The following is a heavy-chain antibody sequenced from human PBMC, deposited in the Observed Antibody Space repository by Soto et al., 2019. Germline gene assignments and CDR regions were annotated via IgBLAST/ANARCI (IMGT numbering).Heavy chain of an antibody. CDR1: GYAFTNYI. D-gene: IGHD2-15*01. Sequence: QGQLGQSGAEVKKPGSSVKVSCKASGYAFTNYIFDWGRQAPGQGLEWMGGIIPMFGTTKYEQTFHDRVTMSADGAPGTAYLELTSLRFDDTAVYYCARGSHQPPVVLYFDSWGEGTRVTVSA. CDR2: IIPMFGTT. V-gene: IGHV1-69*01. J-gene: IGHJ4*02. CDR3: ARGSHQPPVVLYFDS.